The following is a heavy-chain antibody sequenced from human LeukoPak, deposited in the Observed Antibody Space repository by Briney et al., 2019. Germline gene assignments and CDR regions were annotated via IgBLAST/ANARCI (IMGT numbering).Heavy chain of an antibody. J-gene: IGHJ6*03. CDR1: GYTFTSYD. CDR3: ARDTTDPDYYYYYMDV. CDR2: MNPNSGNT. D-gene: IGHD4-17*01. Sequence: ASVKVSCKASGYTFTSYDINWVRQATGQGLEWMGWMNPNSGNTGYAQKFQGRVTMTRNTSISTAYMELSSLRSEDTAVYYCARDTTDPDYYYYYMDVWGKGTTVTVSS. V-gene: IGHV1-8*01.